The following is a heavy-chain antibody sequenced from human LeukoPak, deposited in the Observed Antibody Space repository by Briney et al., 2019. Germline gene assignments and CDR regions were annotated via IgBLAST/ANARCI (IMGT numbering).Heavy chain of an antibody. J-gene: IGHJ6*02. Sequence: SETLSLTCTVSGGSISSYYWSWIRQPPGKGLEWIGYIYYSGSTNYNPSLKSRVTISVDTSKNQFSLKLSSVTAADTAVYYCARDIVVVPAARRYGMDVWGQGTTVTVSS. CDR2: IYYSGST. CDR3: ARDIVVVPAARRYGMDV. V-gene: IGHV4-59*12. D-gene: IGHD2-2*01. CDR1: GGSISSYY.